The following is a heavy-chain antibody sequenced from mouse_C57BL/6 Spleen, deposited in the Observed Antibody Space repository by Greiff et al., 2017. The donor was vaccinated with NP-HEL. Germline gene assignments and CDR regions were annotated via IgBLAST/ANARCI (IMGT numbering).Heavy chain of an antibody. J-gene: IGHJ4*01. CDR1: GYNFTSYW. D-gene: IGHD1-1*01. Sequence: VQLQQSGAELVKPGASVKLSCKASGYNFTSYWMHWVKQRPGQGLEWIGMIHPNSGSTNYNEKFKSKATLTVDKSSSTAYMQLSSLTSEDSAVYYCARSNYYGSKDYAMDYWGQGTSVTVSS. CDR2: IHPNSGST. CDR3: ARSNYYGSKDYAMDY. V-gene: IGHV1-64*01.